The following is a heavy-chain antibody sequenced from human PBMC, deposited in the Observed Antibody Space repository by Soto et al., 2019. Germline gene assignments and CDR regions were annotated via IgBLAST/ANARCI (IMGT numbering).Heavy chain of an antibody. CDR2: IDNSGTIK. CDR3: ARIEGDCSGGSCYSGGFDY. J-gene: IGHJ4*02. Sequence: GGSLRLSCAASGFTFSDYYMPWIRQAPGKGLEWVSYIDNSGTIKYYADSVKGRFTISRDNTKNSLSLQMNSLGAEDTAIYYCARIEGDCSGGSCYSGGFDYWGQGALVTVSS. V-gene: IGHV3-11*01. D-gene: IGHD2-15*01. CDR1: GFTFSDYY.